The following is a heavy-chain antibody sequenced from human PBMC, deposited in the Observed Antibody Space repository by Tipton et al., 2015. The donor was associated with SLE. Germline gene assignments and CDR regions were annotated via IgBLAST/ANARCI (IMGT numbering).Heavy chain of an antibody. V-gene: IGHV4-39*07. CDR2: IKHSGST. CDR1: GGSISSSSSY. Sequence: TLSLTCTVSGGSISSSSSYWGLLRPPPGKGLEWFGEIKHSGSTNYNPSLKSRVTISVDTSKNQFSLKLSSVTAADTAVYYCARGLWNLASLDVWGKGTTVTVSS. CDR3: ARGLWNLASLDV. J-gene: IGHJ6*04. D-gene: IGHD1-1*01.